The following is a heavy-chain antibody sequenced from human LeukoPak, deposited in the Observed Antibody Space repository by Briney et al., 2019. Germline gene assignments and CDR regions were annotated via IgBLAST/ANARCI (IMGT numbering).Heavy chain of an antibody. V-gene: IGHV4-31*01. CDR2: IYYSGST. J-gene: IGHJ4*02. CDR3: ARANMIVVVMSPYFDY. CDR1: GGSISSGGYY. D-gene: IGHD3-22*01. Sequence: SETLSLTCTVSGGSISSGGYYWSWIRQHPGKGLEWIGYIYYSGSTYYNPSLKSQVTISVDTSKNQFSLKLSSVTAADTAVYYCARANMIVVVMSPYFDYWGQGTLVTVSS.